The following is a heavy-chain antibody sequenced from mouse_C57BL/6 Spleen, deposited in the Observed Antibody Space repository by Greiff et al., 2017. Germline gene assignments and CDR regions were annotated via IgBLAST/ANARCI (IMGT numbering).Heavy chain of an antibody. CDR2: INPNNGGT. D-gene: IGHD1-1*01. CDR3: ARLGYYGSSYEDY. V-gene: IGHV1-26*01. J-gene: IGHJ2*01. Sequence: EVQLQQSGPELVKPGASVKISCKASGYTFTDYYMNWVKQSHGKSLEWIGDINPNNGGTSYNQKFKGKATLTVDKSSSTAYMELRSLTSEDSAVYYCARLGYYGSSYEDYWGQGTTLTVSS. CDR1: GYTFTDYY.